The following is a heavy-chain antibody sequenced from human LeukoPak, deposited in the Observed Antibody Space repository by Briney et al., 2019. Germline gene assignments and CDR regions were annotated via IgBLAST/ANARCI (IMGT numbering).Heavy chain of an antibody. V-gene: IGHV4-61*02. D-gene: IGHD4-17*01. Sequence: SETLSLTCTVSGDSISSGSYYWSWIRQPAGKGLEWIGRIYTSGSTNYNPSLKSRVTISVDTSKNQFSLKLSSVTAADTAVYYCARLPTGYPNWFDHWGQGTLVTVSS. CDR1: GDSISSGSYY. CDR2: IYTSGST. J-gene: IGHJ5*02. CDR3: ARLPTGYPNWFDH.